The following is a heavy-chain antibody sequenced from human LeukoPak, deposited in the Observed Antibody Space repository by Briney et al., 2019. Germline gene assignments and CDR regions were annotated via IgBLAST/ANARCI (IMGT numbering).Heavy chain of an antibody. J-gene: IGHJ4*02. Sequence: GGSLRLSCAASGFTFRRFAMDWVRQAPGKGLEWVAFIRFDGSKQDYADSVKGRFTISRDNAKNTLYLQMNSLRVEDTAVYYCARDSDVPFDYWGQGTLVTVSS. D-gene: IGHD3-16*01. CDR2: IRFDGSKQ. CDR3: ARDSDVPFDY. CDR1: GFTFRRFA. V-gene: IGHV3-30*02.